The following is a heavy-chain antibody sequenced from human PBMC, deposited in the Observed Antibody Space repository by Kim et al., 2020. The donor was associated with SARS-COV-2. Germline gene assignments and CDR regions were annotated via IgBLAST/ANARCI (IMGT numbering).Heavy chain of an antibody. J-gene: IGHJ4*02. CDR1: GFTFSSYG. V-gene: IGHV3-30*18. CDR2: ISYDGSNK. CDR3: AKDVGRWLQVDYFDY. Sequence: GGSLRLSCAASGFTFSSYGMHWVRQAPGKGLEWVAVISYDGSNKYYADSVKGRFTISRDNSKNTLYLQMNSLRAEDTAVYYCAKDVGRWLQVDYFDYWGQGTLVTVSS. D-gene: IGHD5-12*01.